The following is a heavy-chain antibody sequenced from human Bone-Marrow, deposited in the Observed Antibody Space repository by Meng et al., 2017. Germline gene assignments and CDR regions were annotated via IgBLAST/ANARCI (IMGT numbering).Heavy chain of an antibody. CDR3: AKDWENSGYDWGTYYFDY. D-gene: IGHD5-12*01. CDR1: GFTFSSYA. Sequence: GGSLRLSCAASGFTFSSYAMSWVRQAPGKGLEWVSATSGSGGSTYYADSVKGRFTISRDNSKHTLYLQMNSLRAEDTAVYYCAKDWENSGYDWGTYYFDYWGQGTLVTVSS. J-gene: IGHJ4*02. V-gene: IGHV3-23*01. CDR2: TSGSGGST.